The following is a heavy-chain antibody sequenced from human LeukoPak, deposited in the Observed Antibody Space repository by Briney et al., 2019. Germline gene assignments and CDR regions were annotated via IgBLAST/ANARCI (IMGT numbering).Heavy chain of an antibody. J-gene: IGHJ5*01. Sequence: SETLSLTCTVSGGSISSGDYYWSWIRQPPGKGLEWIGYIYYSGSTYYNPSLKSRVTISVDTSNNQFSLKLISFTPADTAVYYCARDQGYGWNWFYSWGEGTLVTVSS. CDR3: ARDQGYGWNWFYS. D-gene: IGHD6-19*01. CDR2: IYYSGST. CDR1: GGSISSGDYY. V-gene: IGHV4-30-4*08.